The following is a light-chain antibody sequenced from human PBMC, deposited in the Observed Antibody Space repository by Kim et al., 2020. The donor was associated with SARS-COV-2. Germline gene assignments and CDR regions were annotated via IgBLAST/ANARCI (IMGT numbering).Light chain of an antibody. CDR2: YDS. CDR3: QVWDSSTDHYV. Sequence: SYELTQPPSLSVAPGKTASITCGGTNIGGKSVQWYQQKPGQAPVMVIYYDSGRPSGIPERFSGSNSGNTATLTISRVEAGDEADYYCQVWDSSTDHYVFGTGTRSPS. V-gene: IGLV3-21*01. CDR1: NIGGKS. J-gene: IGLJ1*01.